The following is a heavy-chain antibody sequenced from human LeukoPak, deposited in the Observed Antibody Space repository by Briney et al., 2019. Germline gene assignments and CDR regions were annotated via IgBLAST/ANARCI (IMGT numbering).Heavy chain of an antibody. V-gene: IGHV4-4*02. Sequence: SGTLSLTCAVSGGSISSSNWWSWVRQPPGKGLEWIGEIYHSGSTNYNPSLKSRVTISVDKSKNQFSLKLSSVTAADTAVYYCARVYYDSSGYPFDYCGQGTLVTVSS. D-gene: IGHD3-22*01. CDR1: GGSISSSNW. J-gene: IGHJ4*02. CDR3: ARVYYDSSGYPFDY. CDR2: IYHSGST.